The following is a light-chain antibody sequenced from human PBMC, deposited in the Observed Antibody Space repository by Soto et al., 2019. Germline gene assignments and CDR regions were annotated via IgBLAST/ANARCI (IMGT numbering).Light chain of an antibody. CDR2: DAS. CDR3: QQYANRPWT. V-gene: IGKV3-20*01. J-gene: IGKJ1*01. Sequence: EIVLTQSPGTLSLSPGERATLSCRARQSVSGSYLAWYQQKPGQSPRLLIYDASSRATGIPDRFSGSGSGTDFTLTISRLEPEDFAVYYCQQYANRPWTFGQGTKVEIK. CDR1: QSVSGSY.